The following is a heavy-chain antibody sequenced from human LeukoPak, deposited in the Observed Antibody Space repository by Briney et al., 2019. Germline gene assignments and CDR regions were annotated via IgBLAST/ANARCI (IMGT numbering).Heavy chain of an antibody. CDR1: GGSISSYY. D-gene: IGHD5-12*01. Sequence: SETLSLTCIVSGGSISSYYWSWIRQPPGKGLEWIGYIYYSGSTNYNPSLKSRVTISIDTSKNQFSLKLSSVTAADTAVYYCARERGRGYSGDYFDYWGQGTLVTVSS. J-gene: IGHJ4*02. V-gene: IGHV4-59*01. CDR2: IYYSGST. CDR3: ARERGRGYSGDYFDY.